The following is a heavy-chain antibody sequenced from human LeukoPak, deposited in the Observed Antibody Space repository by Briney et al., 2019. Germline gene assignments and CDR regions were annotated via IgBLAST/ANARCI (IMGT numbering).Heavy chain of an antibody. CDR1: GFTFSSNV. Sequence: GGSLRLSCAASGFTFSSNVMSWVRQAPGKGLEWVSTISGSGGSTYYADSVKGRFTISRDNSKNTLYLQMNSLRAEDTPVYYCAKGGYYDNSGPFDIWGQGTMVTVSS. CDR2: ISGSGGST. J-gene: IGHJ3*02. V-gene: IGHV3-23*01. D-gene: IGHD3-22*01. CDR3: AKGGYYDNSGPFDI.